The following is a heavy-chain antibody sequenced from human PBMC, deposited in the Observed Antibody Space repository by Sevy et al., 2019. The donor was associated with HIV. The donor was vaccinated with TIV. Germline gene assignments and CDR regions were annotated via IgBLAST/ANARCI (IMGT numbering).Heavy chain of an antibody. Sequence: GGSLRLSCTASGFAFTNYYAMHWVRQAPGKGLEGVSVIYSDGTTYHADSVKDRFTISRDNSKNTLFLEMNSLRAEDTAFYYCARGKSGYGYGLNSWGQGTLVTVSS. CDR2: IYSDGTT. CDR3: ARGKSGYGYGLNS. V-gene: IGHV3-66*01. CDR1: GFAFTNYY. J-gene: IGHJ4*02. D-gene: IGHD5-18*01.